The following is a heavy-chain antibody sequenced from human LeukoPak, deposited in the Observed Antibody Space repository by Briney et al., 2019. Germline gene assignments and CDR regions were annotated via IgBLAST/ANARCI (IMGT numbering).Heavy chain of an antibody. Sequence: PSETLSPPGTFLGASISSGSSYWGWFRRPPGKGLEWIGGIYYSGSTYYNPSLKSRVTISVDTSKNQFSLKLSSVTAADTAVYYCAGRITIFGVAVRDFDYWGQGTLVTVSS. V-gene: IGHV4-39*01. CDR2: IYYSGST. J-gene: IGHJ4*02. CDR1: GASISSGSSY. D-gene: IGHD3-3*01. CDR3: AGRITIFGVAVRDFDY.